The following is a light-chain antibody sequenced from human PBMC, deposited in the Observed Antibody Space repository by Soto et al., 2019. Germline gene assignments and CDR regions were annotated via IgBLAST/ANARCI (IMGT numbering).Light chain of an antibody. Sequence: DIQMTQSPSSLSASVGDRVTITCRASQSVGSLLNWFQQKPGKAPKLLIYAASTLQSGAPSRFSGSGAGTDFTLIISSLQPEDFATYYWQQSYSLPYTFVQGTKLEI. CDR3: QQSYSLPYT. CDR1: QSVGSL. V-gene: IGKV1-39*01. CDR2: AAS. J-gene: IGKJ2*01.